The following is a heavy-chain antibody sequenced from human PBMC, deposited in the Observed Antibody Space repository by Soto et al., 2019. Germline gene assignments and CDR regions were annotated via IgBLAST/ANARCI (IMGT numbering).Heavy chain of an antibody. CDR2: ISGSGGST. J-gene: IGHJ4*02. CDR3: ANYLTYGAFDY. D-gene: IGHD2-8*01. Sequence: GESLKISCAASGFTFSSYAMSRVRQAPGKGLEWVSAISGSGGSTYYADSVKGRFTISRDNSKNTLYLQMNSLRAEDTAVYYCANYLTYGAFDYWGQGTLVTVSS. V-gene: IGHV3-23*01. CDR1: GFTFSSYA.